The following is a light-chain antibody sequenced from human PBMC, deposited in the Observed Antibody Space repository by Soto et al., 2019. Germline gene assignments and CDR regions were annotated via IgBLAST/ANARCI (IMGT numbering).Light chain of an antibody. CDR1: QNIGSW. Sequence: DIQMTQSPSSLSASVGDRVNMTCRASQNIGSWVAWYQQQPGEAPKLLIYDASALPRGVPSRFSGSGSGTKFTLTIASLQPDDFATYYCQQYETFSGTFGPGTKVDIK. CDR3: QQYETFSGT. CDR2: DAS. J-gene: IGKJ1*01. V-gene: IGKV1-5*01.